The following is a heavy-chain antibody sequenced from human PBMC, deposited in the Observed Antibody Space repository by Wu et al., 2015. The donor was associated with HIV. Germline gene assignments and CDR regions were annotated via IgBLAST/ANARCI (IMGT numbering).Heavy chain of an antibody. CDR1: GGTFSSYA. J-gene: IGHJ3*02. V-gene: IGHV1-69*12. CDR3: AREYGCSSTSCYHAFDI. CDR2: IIPIFGTA. D-gene: IGHD2-2*01. Sequence: QVQLVQSGAEVKKPGSSVKVSCKASGGTFSSYAISWVRQAPGQGLEWMGGIIPIFGTANYAQKFQGRVTITADESTSTAYMELSSLRSEDTAVYYCAREYGCSSTSCYHAFDIWGQGTMVTVSS.